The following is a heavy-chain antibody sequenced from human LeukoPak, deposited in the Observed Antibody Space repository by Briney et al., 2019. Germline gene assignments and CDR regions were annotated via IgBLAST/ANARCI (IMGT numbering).Heavy chain of an antibody. J-gene: IGHJ4*02. D-gene: IGHD6-13*01. Sequence: KASETLSLTCTVSGGSISSGGYYWSWIRQPPGKGLEWIGYIYHSGSTYYNPSLKSRVTISVDRSKNQFSLKLSSVTAADTAVYYCAKAQQQLVYFDYWGQGTLVTVSS. CDR1: GGSISSGGYY. CDR2: IYHSGST. CDR3: AKAQQQLVYFDY. V-gene: IGHV4-30-2*01.